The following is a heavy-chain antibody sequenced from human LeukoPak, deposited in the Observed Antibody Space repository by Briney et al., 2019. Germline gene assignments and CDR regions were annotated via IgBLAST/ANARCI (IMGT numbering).Heavy chain of an antibody. V-gene: IGHV3-30*04. D-gene: IGHD2-15*01. CDR1: GFTFNTYA. CDR2: ISYDGSNK. CDR3: ARYCSGGSCWSGSPGGVRDGHYYYYMDV. Sequence: QPGGSLRLSCAASGFTFNTYAMHWVRQAPGKGLEWVAVISYDGSNKFYTDSVKGRFTISRDNAKNSLYLQMNSLRAEDTAVYYCARYCSGGSCWSGSPGGVRDGHYYYYMDVWGKGTTVTVS. J-gene: IGHJ6*03.